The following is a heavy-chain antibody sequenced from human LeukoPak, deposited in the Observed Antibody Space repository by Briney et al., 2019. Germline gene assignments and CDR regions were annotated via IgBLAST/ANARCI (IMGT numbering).Heavy chain of an antibody. Sequence: GGSLRLSCASSGFPFSIYAMRGVRQPPGRGLEWVSAITGIGGSTYYADAVKGRFTIPRDNSKNTLYLQMNSLRAEDTALYYCAKAFYEYVWGSYRHPYYFDYWGQGTLVTVSS. V-gene: IGHV3-23*01. J-gene: IGHJ4*02. CDR2: ITGIGGST. CDR3: AKAFYEYVWGSYRHPYYFDY. CDR1: GFPFSIYA. D-gene: IGHD3-16*02.